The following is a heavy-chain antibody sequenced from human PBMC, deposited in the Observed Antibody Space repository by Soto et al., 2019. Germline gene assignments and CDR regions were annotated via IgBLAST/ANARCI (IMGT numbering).Heavy chain of an antibody. CDR1: GGSFSGYF. CDR2: ITHSGGT. J-gene: IGHJ6*02. CDR3: ARDRQFYHFWSGYENEGPDGLDA. D-gene: IGHD3-3*02. V-gene: IGHV4-34*01. Sequence: SETLSLTCAVSGGSFSGYFWTWIRQAPGKGLGWIGEITHSGGTNYNSSLKSRVMISVDTSKKQFSLILSSVTAADTAVYYCARDRQFYHFWSGYENEGPDGLDAWGQGTMVTVSS.